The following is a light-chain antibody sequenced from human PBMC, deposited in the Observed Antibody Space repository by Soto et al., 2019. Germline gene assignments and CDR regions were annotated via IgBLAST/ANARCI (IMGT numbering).Light chain of an antibody. CDR3: QQCDTSSWT. Sequence: ELVLTQSPGTLSLSPGERATLSCRASQSITSNYLAWYQQKPGQAPRLLIYGASSRATGIPDRFSGSGSGTDFTLTISRLEPEDFAVYYCQQCDTSSWTFGQGTKVEIK. CDR2: GAS. CDR1: QSITSNY. J-gene: IGKJ1*01. V-gene: IGKV3-20*01.